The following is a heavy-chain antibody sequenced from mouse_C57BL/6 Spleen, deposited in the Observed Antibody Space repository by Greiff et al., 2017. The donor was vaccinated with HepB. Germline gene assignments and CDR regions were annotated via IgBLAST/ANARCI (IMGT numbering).Heavy chain of an antibody. CDR1: GYTFTEYT. J-gene: IGHJ1*03. CDR3: TRHDGATTVVAKEYFDV. V-gene: IGHV1-62-2*01. CDR2: FYPGRGSI. Sequence: QVQLQQSGAELVKPGASVKLSCKASGYTFTEYTIHWVKQRSGQGLEWIGWFYPGRGSIKYNEKFKDKATLTADKSSSTVYMERSRLTSEDTAVYYCTRHDGATTVVAKEYFDVWGTGTTVTVSS. D-gene: IGHD1-1*01.